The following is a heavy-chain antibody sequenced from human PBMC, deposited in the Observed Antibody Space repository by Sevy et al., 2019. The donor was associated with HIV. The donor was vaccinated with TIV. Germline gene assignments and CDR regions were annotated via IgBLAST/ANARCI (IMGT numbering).Heavy chain of an antibody. V-gene: IGHV3-30*18. CDR3: AKDFTGYDGMDV. Sequence: GGSLRLSCAVSGIIFTTSGMHWVRQAPGKGLEWVAVISYDGRNKFYGDSMKGRFTISTDNSKNRLYLQMNSLRVEDTAVYYCAKDFTGYDGMDVWGQGTMVTVSS. CDR2: ISYDGRNK. D-gene: IGHD3-9*01. CDR1: GIIFTTSG. J-gene: IGHJ6*02.